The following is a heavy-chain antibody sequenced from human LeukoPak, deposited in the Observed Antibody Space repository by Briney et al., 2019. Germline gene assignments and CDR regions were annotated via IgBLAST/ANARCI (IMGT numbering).Heavy chain of an antibody. CDR1: GFTFSSYA. J-gene: IGHJ6*02. CDR2: ISYDGSNK. CDR3: ARDRVQYYDSSGYPRYYYYGMDV. Sequence: PGRSLRLSCAASGFTFSSYAMHWVRQAPGKGLEWVAVISYDGSNKYYADSVKGRFTISRDNSKNTLYLQMNSLRAEDTAVYYCARDRVQYYDSSGYPRYYYYGMDVWGQGTTVTVSS. D-gene: IGHD3-22*01. V-gene: IGHV3-30*04.